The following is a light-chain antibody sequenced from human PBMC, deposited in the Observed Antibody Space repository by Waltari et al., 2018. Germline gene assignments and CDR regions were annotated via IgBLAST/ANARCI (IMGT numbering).Light chain of an antibody. Sequence: EIMLTQSPGTLSLSPGERATLSCRASQSMSRFLAWYQQKPGQAPRLIIYDASARATGIPDMFIGSGSGTDFSLTINRLGPEDIAVYYCQKYGSLPATFGQGTKVEIK. V-gene: IGKV3-20*01. J-gene: IGKJ1*01. CDR2: DAS. CDR3: QKYGSLPAT. CDR1: QSMSRF.